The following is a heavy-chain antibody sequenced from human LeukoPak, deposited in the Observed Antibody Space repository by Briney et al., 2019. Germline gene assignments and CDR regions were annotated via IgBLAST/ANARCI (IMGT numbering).Heavy chain of an antibody. CDR3: ARLYSSGWPLESMDV. J-gene: IGHJ6*02. CDR1: GYRFTSFA. CDR2: ISAYNGNT. V-gene: IGHV1-18*01. D-gene: IGHD6-19*01. Sequence: ASVKVSCMTSGYRFTSFAVSWVRQAPGQGLEWMGWISAYNGNTNYEQKFQDRVTMTIDTSTSTAYMELRSLRSDDTAVYYCARLYSSGWPLESMDVWGQGTTITVSS.